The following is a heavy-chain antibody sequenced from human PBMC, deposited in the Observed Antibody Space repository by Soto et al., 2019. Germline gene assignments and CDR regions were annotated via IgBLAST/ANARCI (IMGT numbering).Heavy chain of an antibody. J-gene: IGHJ4*02. CDR3: ARRV. CDR1: GFTFSLYP. V-gene: IGHV3-23*01. CDR2: ISAGGDST. Sequence: EVKVLESGGGLVQPGGSLRLSCATSGFTFSLYPMNWVRQAPGKGLEWVSGISAGGDSTYYAVSVKGRFTIFRDNSKNSVYLQMNILRVEDTAVYYCARRVWGQGTLVTVSS.